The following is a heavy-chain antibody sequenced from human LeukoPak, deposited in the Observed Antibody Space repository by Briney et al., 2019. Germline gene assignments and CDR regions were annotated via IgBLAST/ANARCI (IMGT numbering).Heavy chain of an antibody. V-gene: IGHV4-4*07. CDR2: IHPSGTT. CDR3: ARDGWEISDDAFDF. Sequence: PSETLSLTCTVSGASISDDNYYWSWIRQPAGKGLEWIGRIHPSGTTKYNSSLKSRATMLVDTSKNEVSLKLSSVTATDTAVYYCARDGWEISDDAFDFWGQGALVTVSS. D-gene: IGHD1-26*01. CDR1: GASISDDNYY. J-gene: IGHJ3*01.